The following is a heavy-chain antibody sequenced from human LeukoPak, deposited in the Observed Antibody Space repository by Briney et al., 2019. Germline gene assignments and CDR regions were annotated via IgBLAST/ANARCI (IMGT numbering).Heavy chain of an antibody. CDR2: IRYDGSNK. CDR3: ARLRSGIGSGKGRWYFDY. D-gene: IGHD3-10*01. J-gene: IGHJ4*02. Sequence: GGSLRLSCAASGFTFSSYGMHWVRQAPGKGLEWVAFIRYDGSNKYYADSVKGRFTISRDNSKNTLYLQMNSLRAEDTAVYYCARLRSGIGSGKGRWYFDYWGQGTLVTVSS. V-gene: IGHV3-30*02. CDR1: GFTFSSYG.